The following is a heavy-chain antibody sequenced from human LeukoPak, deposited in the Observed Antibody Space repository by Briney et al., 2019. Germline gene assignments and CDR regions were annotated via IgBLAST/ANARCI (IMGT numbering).Heavy chain of an antibody. CDR1: GFTFSSYG. V-gene: IGHV3-30*03. Sequence: GGSLRLSCAASGFTFSSYGMHWVRQAPGKGLEWVAVISYDGSNKYYADSVKGRFTISRDNSKNTLYLQMNSLRAEDTAVYYCARRKYDFWSGYFRPYYYYGMDVWGQGTTVTVSS. CDR3: ARRKYDFWSGYFRPYYYYGMDV. CDR2: ISYDGSNK. J-gene: IGHJ6*02. D-gene: IGHD3-3*01.